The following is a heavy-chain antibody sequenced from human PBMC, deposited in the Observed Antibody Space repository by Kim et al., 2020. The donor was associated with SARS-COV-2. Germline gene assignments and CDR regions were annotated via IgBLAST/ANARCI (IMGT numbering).Heavy chain of an antibody. CDR3: ARAVAHSLIFVMVIGWFDP. CDR2: IYYSGST. CDR1: GGSISSGGYY. D-gene: IGHD3-3*01. Sequence: SETLSLTCTVSGGSISSGGYYWSWIRQHPGKGLEWIGYIYYSGSTYYNPSLKSRVTISVDTSKNQFSLKLSSVTAADTAVYYCARAVAHSLIFVMVIGWFDPWGQGTLVTVSS. J-gene: IGHJ5*02. V-gene: IGHV4-31*03.